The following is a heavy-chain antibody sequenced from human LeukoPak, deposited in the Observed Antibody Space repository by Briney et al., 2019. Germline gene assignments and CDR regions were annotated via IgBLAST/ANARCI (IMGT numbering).Heavy chain of an antibody. V-gene: IGHV3-23*01. CDR3: AKAPVTTCRGAYCYPFDY. D-gene: IGHD2-21*01. Sequence: GGSLRPSCAASGFTLSSYAMSWVRQAPGKGLEWVSAISDSGNTYHADSVKGRFTISRDSSKNTLFLQMNRLRPEDAAVYYCAKAPVTTCRGAYCYPFDYWGQGTLVTVSS. CDR1: GFTLSSYA. CDR2: ISDSGNT. J-gene: IGHJ4*02.